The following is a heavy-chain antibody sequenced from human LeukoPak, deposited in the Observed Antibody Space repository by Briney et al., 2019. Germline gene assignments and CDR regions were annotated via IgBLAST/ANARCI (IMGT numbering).Heavy chain of an antibody. CDR3: ARFAVTTAGDY. D-gene: IGHD1-1*01. V-gene: IGHV3-74*01. CDR2: ITGDGSGA. J-gene: IGHJ4*02. Sequence: GGSLRLSCAASGFTFSSYWMHWVRQAPGKGLVLVSRITGDGSGANYAYSVKGRFTISRDNAKNTLYLQMNSLRAEDKAVHYCARFAVTTAGDYWGQGTLVTVSS. CDR1: GFTFSSYW.